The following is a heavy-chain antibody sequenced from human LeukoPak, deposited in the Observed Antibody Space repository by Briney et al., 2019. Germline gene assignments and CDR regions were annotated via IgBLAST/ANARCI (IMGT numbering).Heavy chain of an antibody. CDR2: GGT. V-gene: IGHV1-2*02. CDR3: ARHGGTLVRGVNFFYFDY. D-gene: IGHD3-10*01. Sequence: GGTNYAQKFQGRVTMTRDTSISTAYMELSRLRSDDTAVYYCARHGGTLVRGVNFFYFDYWGQGTLVTVSS. J-gene: IGHJ4*02.